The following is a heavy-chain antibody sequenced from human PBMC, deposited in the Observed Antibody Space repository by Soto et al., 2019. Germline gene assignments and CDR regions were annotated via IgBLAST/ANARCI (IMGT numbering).Heavy chain of an antibody. CDR3: ARSICSGGSCYLDIFDY. CDR1: GGSISSSSYY. Sequence: QLQLQESGPGLVKPSETLSLTCTVSGGSISSSSYYWGWIRQPPGKGLEWIGSIYYSGSTYYNPSHKSRVTISVDTSKNQFSLKLSSVTAADTAVYYCARSICSGGSCYLDIFDYWGQGTLVTVSS. J-gene: IGHJ4*02. D-gene: IGHD2-15*01. CDR2: IYYSGST. V-gene: IGHV4-39*01.